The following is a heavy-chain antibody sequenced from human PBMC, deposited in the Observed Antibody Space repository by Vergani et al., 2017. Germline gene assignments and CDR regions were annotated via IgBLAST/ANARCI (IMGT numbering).Heavy chain of an antibody. CDR3: ARESAYCGGDCYSRGWFVP. CDR2: INPNSGGT. CDR1: GYTFTGSY. D-gene: IGHD2-21*01. V-gene: IGHV1-2*02. Sequence: QVQLVQSGAEVKKPGASVKVSCKASGYTFTGSYMHWVRQAPGQGLEWMGWINPNSGGTNYAQKFQGRVTMTRDTSISTAYMELSRLRSDDTAVYYCARESAYCGGDCYSRGWFVPWGQGTLVTVSS. J-gene: IGHJ5*02.